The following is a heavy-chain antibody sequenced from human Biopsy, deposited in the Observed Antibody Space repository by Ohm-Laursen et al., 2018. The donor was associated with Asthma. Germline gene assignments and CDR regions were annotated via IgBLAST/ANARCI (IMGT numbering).Heavy chain of an antibody. CDR2: ISAYNGNT. D-gene: IGHD1-26*01. Sequence: SVKVSCKASVVTFSSYAISWGRQAPGQGLEWMGWISAYNGNTNYAQNLQGRVTMTTDTSTSTAYMELRRLRSDDPAVYYCTGDGPVGAPSDYWGQGTLVTVSS. J-gene: IGHJ4*02. CDR1: VVTFSSYA. V-gene: IGHV1-18*01. CDR3: TGDGPVGAPSDY.